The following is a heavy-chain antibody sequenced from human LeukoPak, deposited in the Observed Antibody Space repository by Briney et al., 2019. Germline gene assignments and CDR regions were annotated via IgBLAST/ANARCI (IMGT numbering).Heavy chain of an antibody. Sequence: KASQTLSLTCTVSGGSISSGGYYWSWIRQHPGKGLEWIGYIYYSGSTYYNPSLKSRIIISVDTSKNQFSLKLSSVTAADTAVYYCARGDCSGGSCYFDYWGQGTLVTVSS. CDR3: ARGDCSGGSCYFDY. CDR2: IYYSGST. D-gene: IGHD2-15*01. CDR1: GGSISSGGYY. V-gene: IGHV4-31*03. J-gene: IGHJ4*02.